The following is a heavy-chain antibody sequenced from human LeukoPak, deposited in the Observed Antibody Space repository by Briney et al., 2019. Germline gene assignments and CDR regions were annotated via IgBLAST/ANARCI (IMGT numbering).Heavy chain of an antibody. D-gene: IGHD2-2*01. J-gene: IGHJ4*02. CDR3: ARDCSSTSGCWGL. Sequence: GGSLRLSCTASGFTFSSYSMNWVRQAPGKGLEWVSYISSSGSTIYYADSVKGRFTISRDNAKNSLYLQMNSLRAEDTAVYYCARDCSSTSGCWGLWGQGTLVTVSS. CDR2: ISSSGSTI. V-gene: IGHV3-48*04. CDR1: GFTFSSYS.